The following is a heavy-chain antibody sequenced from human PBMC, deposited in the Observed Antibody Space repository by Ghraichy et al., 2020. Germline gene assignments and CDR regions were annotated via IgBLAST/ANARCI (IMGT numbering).Heavy chain of an antibody. V-gene: IGHV3-33*01. Sequence: GGSLRLACAASGFTFSSYGMHWVRQAPGKGLEWVAVIWYDGSNKYYADSVKGRFTISRDNSKNTLYLQMNSLRAEDTAVYYCARDPYYDFWSGPLHPYYYYGMDVCVQGTTVTVSS. CDR3: ARDPYYDFWSGPLHPYYYYGMDV. J-gene: IGHJ6*02. CDR2: IWYDGSNK. D-gene: IGHD3-3*01. CDR1: GFTFSSYG.